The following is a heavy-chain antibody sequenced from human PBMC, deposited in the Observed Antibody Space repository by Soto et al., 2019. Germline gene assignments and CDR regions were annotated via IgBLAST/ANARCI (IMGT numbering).Heavy chain of an antibody. CDR3: ARQKRAVAGTSNFDY. CDR2: IYPGDSDT. J-gene: IGHJ4*02. Sequence: GESLKISCKGSGYSFTRYWIGWVRQMTGKGLEWMGIIYPGDSDTRYSPTFQGQVTISADKSISTAYLQWSSLKASDTAMYYCARQKRAVAGTSNFDYWGQGTLVTVSS. D-gene: IGHD6-19*01. V-gene: IGHV5-51*01. CDR1: GYSFTRYW.